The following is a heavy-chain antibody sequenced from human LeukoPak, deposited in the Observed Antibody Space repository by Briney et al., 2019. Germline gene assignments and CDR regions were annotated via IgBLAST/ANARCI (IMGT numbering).Heavy chain of an antibody. Sequence: PSETLSLTCAVYGGSFSGYYWSWIRQPPGKGLEWIGEINHSGSTNYNPSLKSRVTISVDTSKNQFSLKLSSVTAADTAVYYCARDGGYCSGGSCYHQYYFDYWGQGTLVTVSS. CDR3: ARDGGYCSGGSCYHQYYFDY. J-gene: IGHJ4*02. V-gene: IGHV4-34*01. CDR2: INHSGST. D-gene: IGHD2-15*01. CDR1: GGSFSGYY.